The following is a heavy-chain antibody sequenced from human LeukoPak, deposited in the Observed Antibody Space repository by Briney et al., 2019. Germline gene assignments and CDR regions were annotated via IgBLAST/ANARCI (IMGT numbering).Heavy chain of an antibody. D-gene: IGHD3-10*01. CDR1: GFTFSSYA. CDR2: ISGSGGST. Sequence: GGSLRLYCAASGFTFSSYAMSWVRQAPGKGLEWGSAISGSGGSTYYADSGKGRFTISRDNSKNTLDLQMNSLRAEDTAVYYCAKRHGLLWFGELYDYYYYMDVWGKGTTVTVSS. CDR3: AKRHGLLWFGELYDYYYYMDV. V-gene: IGHV3-23*01. J-gene: IGHJ6*03.